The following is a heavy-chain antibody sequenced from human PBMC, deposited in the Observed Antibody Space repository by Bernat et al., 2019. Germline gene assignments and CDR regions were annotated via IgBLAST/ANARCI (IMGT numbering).Heavy chain of an antibody. J-gene: IGHJ4*02. CDR1: GLTVSSNY. CDR2: IYSGCAT. D-gene: IGHD3-10*01. V-gene: IGHV3-53*02. Sequence: EVQLVETGGGLIQPGGSLRLSCAASGLTVSSNYMSWVRQTPGKGLERVSVIYSGCATYYADSVKVRFTISRDNSKNTLCLQMNSLRAEDTAVYYCASFYGSGSYYVDYWGQGTLVTVSS. CDR3: ASFYGSGSYYVDY.